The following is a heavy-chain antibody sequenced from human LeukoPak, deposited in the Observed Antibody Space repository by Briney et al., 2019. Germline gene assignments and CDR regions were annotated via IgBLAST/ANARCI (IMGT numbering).Heavy chain of an antibody. CDR1: GFTFSSYT. CDR3: ARAPTPMTTVTTLGY. V-gene: IGHV3-30-3*01. Sequence: GGSLRLSCAASGFTFSSYTMHWVRQAPGEGLEWVAVISFDGTNKYYADSVKGRFTISRDNSKNTLYLQMNSLRPEDTAVYYCARAPTPMTTVTTLGYWGQGTLVTVSS. J-gene: IGHJ4*02. CDR2: ISFDGTNK. D-gene: IGHD4-17*01.